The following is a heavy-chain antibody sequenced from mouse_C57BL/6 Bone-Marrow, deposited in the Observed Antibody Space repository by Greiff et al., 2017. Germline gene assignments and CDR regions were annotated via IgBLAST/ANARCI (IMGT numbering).Heavy chain of an antibody. V-gene: IGHV2-6*01. CDR2: IWGVGST. D-gene: IGHD3-2*02. CDR3: ATETAQASFAY. CDR1: GFSLTSYG. Sequence: VKLVESGPGLVAPSQRLSITCTVSGFSLTSYGVDWVRQSPGKGLEWLGVIWGVGSTNYNSALKSRLSISKDNSKSQVFLKMNSLQTDDTAMYYCATETAQASFAYWGQGTLVTVSA. J-gene: IGHJ3*01.